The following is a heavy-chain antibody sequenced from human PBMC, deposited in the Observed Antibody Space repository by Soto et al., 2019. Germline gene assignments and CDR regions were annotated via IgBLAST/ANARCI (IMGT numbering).Heavy chain of an antibody. Sequence: PGESLKISCKGSGYSFTTYWIGWVRQLPGQGLEWMGVMFPGDSDTRYSPSFQGQVTMSAGPSTNTAYLEWSSLKAADSAMYYCARVPDSSLGTMDVWGQGTTVTVSS. V-gene: IGHV5-51*01. CDR2: MFPGDSDT. CDR1: GYSFTTYW. D-gene: IGHD6-19*01. J-gene: IGHJ6*02. CDR3: ARVPDSSLGTMDV.